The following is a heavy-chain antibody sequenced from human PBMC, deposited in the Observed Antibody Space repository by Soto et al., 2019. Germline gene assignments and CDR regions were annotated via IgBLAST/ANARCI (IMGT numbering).Heavy chain of an antibody. J-gene: IGHJ4*02. D-gene: IGHD1-26*01. Sequence: QVQLQESGPGLVKPSGTLSLTCTVSGVSISSHDWWTWVRQPPGKGLEWIGESHQSGNTNYNSSLGSRVTISVDKYKNQFSLRLSSVTVAYTAVYYCATRENMKFYWGQGTLVTVSS. V-gene: IGHV4-4*02. CDR1: GVSISSHDW. CDR3: ATRENMKFY. CDR2: SHQSGNT.